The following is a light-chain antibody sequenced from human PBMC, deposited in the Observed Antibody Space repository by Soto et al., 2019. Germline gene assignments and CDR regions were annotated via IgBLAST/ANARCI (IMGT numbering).Light chain of an antibody. J-gene: IGKJ4*01. Sequence: DIVMTQSPLSLPVTPGEPASISCRSSQSLLHSNGYNLLDWYLQRPGQSPQLLIYLGSNRASGVPDRFSGSGSGAEITLKTSRVEAEDVGVYYCLQALQTPFTFGGGTKVEIK. CDR1: QSLLHSNGYNL. CDR3: LQALQTPFT. CDR2: LGS. V-gene: IGKV2-28*01.